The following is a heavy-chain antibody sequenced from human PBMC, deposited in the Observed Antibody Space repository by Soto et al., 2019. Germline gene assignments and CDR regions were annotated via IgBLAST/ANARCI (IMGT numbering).Heavy chain of an antibody. V-gene: IGHV3-23*01. CDR2: ISGSGGST. CDR3: AKLGAHLGYFDY. Sequence: GSLRLSCAASGFTFSSYAMSWVRQAPGKGLEWVSAISGSGGSTYYADSVKGRFTISRDNSKNTLYLQMNSLRAEDTAVYYCAKLGAHLGYFDYWGQGTLVTVSS. J-gene: IGHJ4*02. D-gene: IGHD3-16*01. CDR1: GFTFSSYA.